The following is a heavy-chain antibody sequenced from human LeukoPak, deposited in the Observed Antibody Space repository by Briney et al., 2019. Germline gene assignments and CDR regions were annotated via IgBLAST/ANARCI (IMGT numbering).Heavy chain of an antibody. CDR1: GGSFSGYY. V-gene: IGHV4-34*01. J-gene: IGHJ4*02. Sequence: SETLSLTCAVYGGSFSGYYWSWIRQPPGKGLEWIGEINHSGSTNYNPSLKSRVTISVDTSKNQFSLKLSSVTAADTAVYYCARGLSAIVYWGRGTLVTVSS. CDR2: INHSGST. D-gene: IGHD2-15*01. CDR3: ARGLSAIVY.